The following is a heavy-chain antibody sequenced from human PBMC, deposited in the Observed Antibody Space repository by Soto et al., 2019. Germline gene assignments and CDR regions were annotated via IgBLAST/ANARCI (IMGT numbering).Heavy chain of an antibody. V-gene: IGHV3-13*01. CDR1: GFTFSSYD. Sequence: EVQLVESGGGLVQPGGSLRLSCAASGFTFSSYDMHWVRQATGKGLEWVSAIGTAGDTYYPGSVKGRFTISRENAKNSLYLQMNSLRAGDTAVYYCARVVFDYGDQTQRRYYYYYMDVWGKGTTVTVSS. D-gene: IGHD4-17*01. CDR3: ARVVFDYGDQTQRRYYYYYMDV. CDR2: IGTAGDT. J-gene: IGHJ6*03.